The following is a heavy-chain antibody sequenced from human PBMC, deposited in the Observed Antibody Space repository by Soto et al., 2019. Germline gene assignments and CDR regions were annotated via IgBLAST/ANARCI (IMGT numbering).Heavy chain of an antibody. V-gene: IGHV3-30*03. D-gene: IGHD6-13*01. CDR3: ARSRGGSSYYPPDY. Sequence: QVQLVESGGGVVQPGGSLRLSCAASGFTFSSYGMQWVRQSPGEGLEWVAIMAHDGSDQYYGDSVKGRFTISRANCKNTQSLQMDSLKPEDTAVYYCARSRGGSSYYPPDYWGQGTLVTVSS. CDR1: GFTFSSYG. CDR2: MAHDGSDQ. J-gene: IGHJ4*02.